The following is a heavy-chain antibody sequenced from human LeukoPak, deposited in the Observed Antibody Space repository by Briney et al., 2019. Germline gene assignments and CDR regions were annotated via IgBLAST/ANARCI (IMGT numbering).Heavy chain of an antibody. Sequence: KPSETLSLTCTVSGGSISSSTYYWGWIRQPPGEGLEWIGSINHGGSSYYNPSLMSRVTISGDTSKNQFSLRLSSVTAADSAVYHCARRIVGTTSDFWGQGILVTVSS. D-gene: IGHD1-1*01. V-gene: IGHV4-39*01. CDR1: GGSISSSTYY. CDR3: ARRIVGTTSDF. CDR2: INHGGSS. J-gene: IGHJ4*02.